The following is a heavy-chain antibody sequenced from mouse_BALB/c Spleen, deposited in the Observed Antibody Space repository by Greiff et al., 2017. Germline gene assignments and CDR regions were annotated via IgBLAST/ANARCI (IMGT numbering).Heavy chain of an antibody. CDR2: ISYSGST. V-gene: IGHV3-2*02. D-gene: IGHD1-1*01. Sequence: ESGPGLVKPSQSLSLTCTVTGYSITSDYAWNWIRQFPGNKLEWMGYISYSGSTSYNPSLKSRISITRDTSKNQFFLQLNSVTTEDTATYYCARLGSSYAWFAYWGQGTLVTVSA. CDR3: ARLGSSYAWFAY. CDR1: GYSITSDYA. J-gene: IGHJ3*01.